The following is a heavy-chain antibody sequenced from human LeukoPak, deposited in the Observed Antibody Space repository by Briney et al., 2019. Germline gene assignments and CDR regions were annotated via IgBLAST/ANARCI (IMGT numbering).Heavy chain of an antibody. Sequence: GGSLRLSCAASGFTVSSNYMSWVRQAPGKGLEWVSVIYSGGSTYYADSVKGRFTISRDNSKNTLYLQMNGLRAEDTAVYYCARDTEGSVDYYYTDVWGKGTTVTVSS. J-gene: IGHJ6*03. CDR3: ARDTEGSVDYYYTDV. V-gene: IGHV3-53*01. CDR1: GFTVSSNY. CDR2: IYSGGST.